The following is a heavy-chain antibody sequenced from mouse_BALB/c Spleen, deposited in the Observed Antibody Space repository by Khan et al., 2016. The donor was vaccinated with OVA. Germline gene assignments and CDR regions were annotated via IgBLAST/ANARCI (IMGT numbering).Heavy chain of an antibody. CDR3: ARWATWYFDV. CDR2: FYPGGGYN. J-gene: IGHJ1*01. Sequence: VQLQQSGPELVRPGTSVKISCKASGYTFTNYWLGWVKQRPGHGLDWIGDFYPGGGYNNYNEKFKGKATLTADTSSSSAYMQFISLPSEDSAVYVCARWATWYFDVGGAGTTVTVSS. V-gene: IGHV1-63*01. CDR1: GYTFTNYW. D-gene: IGHD3-1*01.